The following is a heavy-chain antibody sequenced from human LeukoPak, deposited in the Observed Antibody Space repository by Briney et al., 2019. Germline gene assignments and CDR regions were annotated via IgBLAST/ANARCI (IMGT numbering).Heavy chain of an antibody. CDR1: GFTFSNAW. CDR2: IKSKTDGGTT. D-gene: IGHD3-3*01. J-gene: IGHJ5*02. Sequence: PGGSLRLSCAASGFTFSNAWMSWVRQASGKGLEWVGRIKSKTDGGTTDYAAPVKGRFTISRDDSKNTPYLQMNSLKTEDTAVYYCTTDPRDYDFWSGYQSLWWFDPWGQGTLVTVSS. CDR3: TTDPRDYDFWSGYQSLWWFDP. V-gene: IGHV3-15*01.